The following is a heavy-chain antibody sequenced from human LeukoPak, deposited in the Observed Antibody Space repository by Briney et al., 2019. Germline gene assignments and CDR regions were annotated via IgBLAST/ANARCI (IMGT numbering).Heavy chain of an antibody. J-gene: IGHJ4*02. D-gene: IGHD3-22*01. V-gene: IGHV3-21*01. CDR2: SARSSSFM. Sequence: GGSHSLLCSASRFPFRTLNMVCVRHAPGQELQWVSSSARSSSFMFYADSVKGRFTISRDNAKNSLYLQMNNLRVEDTALYYCATLDYYDRSPRILDYWGQGTLVTVSS. CDR3: ATLDYYDRSPRILDY. CDR1: RFPFRTLN.